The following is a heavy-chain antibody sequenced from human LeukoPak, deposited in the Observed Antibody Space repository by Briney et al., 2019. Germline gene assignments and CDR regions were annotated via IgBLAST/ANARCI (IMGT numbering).Heavy chain of an antibody. CDR3: ARDGSSSWYRYWYFDL. D-gene: IGHD6-13*01. V-gene: IGHV4-61*02. CDR2: IYTSGST. CDR1: GGSISSGSYY. J-gene: IGHJ2*01. Sequence: PSETLSLTCTVSGGSISSGSYYWSWIRQPAGKGLEWIGRIYTSGSTNYNPSLKSRVTISVDTSKNQFSLKLSSVTAADTAVYYCARDGSSSWYRYWYFDLWGRGTLVTVSS.